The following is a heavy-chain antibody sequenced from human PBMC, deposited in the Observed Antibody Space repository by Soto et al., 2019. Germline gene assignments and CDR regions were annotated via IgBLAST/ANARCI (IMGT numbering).Heavy chain of an antibody. D-gene: IGHD1-20*01. CDR3: AIWSNWNPLYYRGMDV. Sequence: VKVSCKVSGGAFTNYSLNWVRHAPGQGLEWLGGIIPLHNTSNYSLKLLGRGSVTADISSNTVYMHLSGLTSDDTATYYCAIWSNWNPLYYRGMDVWGQGTTVTVSS. CDR2: IIPLHNTS. CDR1: GGAFTNYS. J-gene: IGHJ6*02. V-gene: IGHV1-69*10.